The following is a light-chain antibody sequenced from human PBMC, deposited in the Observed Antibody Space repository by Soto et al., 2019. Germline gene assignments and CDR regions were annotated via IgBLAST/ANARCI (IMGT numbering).Light chain of an antibody. Sequence: DIQMTQSPSTLSASVGDRVTITCRASQSISSWLAWYQQKPGKAPKLLIYKASSLESGVPSRFSGSGSGTEFTLTISSLQPDDFATYYCQQYNSWVTFGQGTKVEIK. CDR2: KAS. CDR1: QSISSW. V-gene: IGKV1-5*03. J-gene: IGKJ1*01. CDR3: QQYNSWVT.